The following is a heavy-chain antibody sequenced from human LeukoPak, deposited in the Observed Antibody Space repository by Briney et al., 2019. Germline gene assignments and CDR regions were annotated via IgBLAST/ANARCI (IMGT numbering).Heavy chain of an antibody. CDR1: RFTFSNYA. Sequence: GGSLRLSCAASRFTFSNYAMSWVRQAPGKGLEWVSSIRDSAYRTYYADSVKGRFTISRDNSKNTLYLQMNSLRAEDTAVYYCAKVGAAAVAFDIWGQGTMVTVSS. D-gene: IGHD6-13*01. V-gene: IGHV3-23*01. CDR3: AKVGAAAVAFDI. J-gene: IGHJ3*02. CDR2: IRDSAYRT.